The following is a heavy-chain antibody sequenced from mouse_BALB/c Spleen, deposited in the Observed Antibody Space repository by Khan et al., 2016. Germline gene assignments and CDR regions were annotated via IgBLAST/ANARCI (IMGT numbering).Heavy chain of an antibody. J-gene: IGHJ2*01. CDR3: ARGDY. CDR1: GYTLTSYT. V-gene: IGHV1-4*01. Sequence: QVQLKESGAELARPGASVKMSCKASGYTLTSYTLHWVKQRPGQGLEWIGYINPTGGYTNYNQIFKDKATLTADKSSSTAYMQLSSLTSEDSAVYYCARGDYWGQGTTLTVSS. CDR2: INPTGGYT.